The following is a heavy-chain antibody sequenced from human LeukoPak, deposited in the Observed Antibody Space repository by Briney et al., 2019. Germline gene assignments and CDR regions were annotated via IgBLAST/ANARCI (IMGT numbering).Heavy chain of an antibody. CDR3: ARYSSGRLFDY. J-gene: IGHJ4*02. Sequence: GGSLRLSCAASGFTFSSYSMNWVPQAPGKGLEWVSSISSSSSYIYYADSVKGRFTISRDNAKNSLYLQMNSLRAEDTAVYYCARYSSGRLFDYWGQGTLVTVSS. CDR1: GFTFSSYS. CDR2: ISSSSSYI. D-gene: IGHD6-19*01. V-gene: IGHV3-21*01.